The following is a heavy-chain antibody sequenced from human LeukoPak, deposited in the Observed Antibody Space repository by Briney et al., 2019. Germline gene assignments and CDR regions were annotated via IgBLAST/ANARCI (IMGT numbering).Heavy chain of an antibody. CDR1: GFTFSSYE. CDR2: ISSSGSTI. Sequence: GGSLRLSCAASGFTFSSYEMNWVRQAPGKGLEWVSYISSSGSTIYYADSVKGRFTISRDNSKNTLYLQMNSLRAEDTAVYYCAKRYGGYMDVWGKGTTVTVSS. D-gene: IGHD3-10*01. CDR3: AKRYGGYMDV. V-gene: IGHV3-48*03. J-gene: IGHJ6*03.